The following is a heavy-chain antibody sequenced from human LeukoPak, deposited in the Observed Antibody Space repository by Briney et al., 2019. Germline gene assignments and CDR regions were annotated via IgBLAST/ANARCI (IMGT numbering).Heavy chain of an antibody. J-gene: IGHJ4*02. Sequence: PGGSLRLSCAASGFTFSSYGMHWVRPAPGKGLGWVAVISYNGSNKYYADSVKGGFTISRDNSKNTLYLQMNSQRADETAVYYCAKTPPGYFSGGSCYCGGFDYWGQGTLVTVSS. CDR2: ISYNGSNK. CDR1: GFTFSSYG. D-gene: IGHD2-15*01. V-gene: IGHV3-30*18. CDR3: AKTPPGYFSGGSCYCGGFDY.